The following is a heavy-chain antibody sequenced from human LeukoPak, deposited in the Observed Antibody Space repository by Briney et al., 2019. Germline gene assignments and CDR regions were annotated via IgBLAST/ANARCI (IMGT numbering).Heavy chain of an antibody. CDR1: GGSISSYY. CDR2: IYYSGST. V-gene: IGHV4-59*01. CDR3: ARGGTRAFDI. Sequence: SETLSLTCTVSGGSISSYYWSWIRQPPGKGLEWIGYIYYSGSTNSNPSLKSRVSTSVDTSKNQFSLKLSSVTAADTAVFYCARGGTRAFDIWGQGTMATVSS. J-gene: IGHJ3*02. D-gene: IGHD1-1*01.